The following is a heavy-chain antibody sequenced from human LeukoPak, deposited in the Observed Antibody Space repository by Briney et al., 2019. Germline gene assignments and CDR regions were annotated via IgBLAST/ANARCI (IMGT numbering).Heavy chain of an antibody. Sequence: GGSLRLSCAASGFTVSSNYMSWVRQAPGKGLEWVSVIYSGGSTYYADSVKGRFTISRDNSKNTLYLQMNSLRAEDTAAYYCARDLRDVSGSFEDYWGQGTLVTVSS. CDR1: GFTVSSNY. J-gene: IGHJ4*02. CDR3: ARDLRDVSGSFEDY. D-gene: IGHD1-26*01. CDR2: IYSGGST. V-gene: IGHV3-66*01.